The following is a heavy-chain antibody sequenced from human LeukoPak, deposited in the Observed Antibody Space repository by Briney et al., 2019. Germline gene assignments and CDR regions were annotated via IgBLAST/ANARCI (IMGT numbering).Heavy chain of an antibody. J-gene: IGHJ3*02. D-gene: IGHD3-22*01. Sequence: ASVKVSCKASGYTFTGYYMHWVRQAPGQGLEWMEWINPNSGGTNYAQKFQGRVTMTRDTSISTAYMELSRLRSDDTAVYYCARAWRYYYDSSGPLGAFDIWGQGTMVTVSS. CDR1: GYTFTGYY. CDR3: ARAWRYYYDSSGPLGAFDI. V-gene: IGHV1-2*02. CDR2: INPNSGGT.